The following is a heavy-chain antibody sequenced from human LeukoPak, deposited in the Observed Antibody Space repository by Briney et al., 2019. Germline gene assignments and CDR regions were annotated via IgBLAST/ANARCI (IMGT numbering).Heavy chain of an antibody. CDR1: GYTFTSYG. CDR2: ISAYNGNT. Sequence: GASVKVSCKASGYTFTSYGISWVRQAPGQGLEWMGWISAYNGNTNYAQKLQGRVTMTTDTSTSTAYMELRSLRSDDTAVYYCARDGFDFWSGYYRYFDYRGQGTLVTVSS. J-gene: IGHJ4*02. V-gene: IGHV1-18*01. CDR3: ARDGFDFWSGYYRYFDY. D-gene: IGHD3-3*01.